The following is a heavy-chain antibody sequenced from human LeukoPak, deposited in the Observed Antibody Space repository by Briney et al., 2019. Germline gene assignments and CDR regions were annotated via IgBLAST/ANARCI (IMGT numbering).Heavy chain of an antibody. Sequence: SETLSLTCAVYGGSFSGYYWSWIRQPPGKGLEWIGEINHSGSTNYNPSLKSRVTISVDTSKNQFSLKLSSVTAADTAVYYCARDRGTYSGSYFSLDGAFDIWGQGTMVTVSS. V-gene: IGHV4-34*01. CDR1: GGSFSGYY. D-gene: IGHD1-26*01. CDR3: ARDRGTYSGSYFSLDGAFDI. CDR2: INHSGST. J-gene: IGHJ3*02.